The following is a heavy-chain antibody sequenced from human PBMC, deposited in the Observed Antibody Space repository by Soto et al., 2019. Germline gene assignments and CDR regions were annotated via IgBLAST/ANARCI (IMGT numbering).Heavy chain of an antibody. J-gene: IGHJ4*02. Sequence: QVQLEESGGGLVKPGGSLRLSCAASGFTFSAVYMSWIRQAPNKGLEYISYISSSGTSANYADSVKGRFTISRDNAKNPLYLQMNRLRAEETAVYYCARDRGAVTGQYFDYWGQGALVTVSS. CDR2: ISSSGTSA. CDR3: ARDRGAVTGQYFDY. CDR1: GFTFSAVY. V-gene: IGHV3-11*05. D-gene: IGHD6-19*01.